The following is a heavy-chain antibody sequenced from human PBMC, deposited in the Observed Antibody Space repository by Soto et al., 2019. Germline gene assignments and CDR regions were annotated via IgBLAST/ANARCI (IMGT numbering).Heavy chain of an antibody. Sequence: EVQLVESGGGLVQPGRSLRLSCAASGFTFDDYAMHWVRQAPGTGLEWVSGISCNSGSIGYADSVKGRFTISRDNAKNYLYLQMNSLRAEDTALYYCAKDKMEGQWLLSYYFDYWGQGTLVTVSS. V-gene: IGHV3-9*01. D-gene: IGHD6-19*01. CDR2: ISCNSGSI. CDR1: GFTFDDYA. J-gene: IGHJ4*02. CDR3: AKDKMEGQWLLSYYFDY.